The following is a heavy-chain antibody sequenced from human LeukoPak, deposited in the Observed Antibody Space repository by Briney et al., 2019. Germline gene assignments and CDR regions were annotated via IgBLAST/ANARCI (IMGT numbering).Heavy chain of an antibody. CDR3: AREAPSGCDYLDY. CDR2: IYSGGST. J-gene: IGHJ4*02. CDR1: GSTVSSNY. V-gene: IGHV3-53*01. Sequence: GGSLRLSCAASGSTVSSNYMSWVRQAPGKGLEWVSVIYSGGSTYYADSVKGRFTISRDNSKNALYLQMNSLRAEDTAVYYCAREAPSGCDYLDYWGQGTLVTVSS. D-gene: IGHD5-12*01.